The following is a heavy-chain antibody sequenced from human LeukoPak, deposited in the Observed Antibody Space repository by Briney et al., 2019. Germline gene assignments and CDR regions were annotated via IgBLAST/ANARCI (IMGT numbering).Heavy chain of an antibody. CDR3: AREGTYDSSGLAIDI. D-gene: IGHD3-22*01. V-gene: IGHV3-74*01. J-gene: IGHJ3*02. CDR1: GFTFSSYW. Sequence: PGGSLRLSCAASGFTFSSYWMHWVRQAPGKGLVWVSRINTDGSSTSYADSVKGRFTISRDNAKNTLYLQMNSLRAEDTAVYSCAREGTYDSSGLAIDIWGQGTMVTVSS. CDR2: INTDGSST.